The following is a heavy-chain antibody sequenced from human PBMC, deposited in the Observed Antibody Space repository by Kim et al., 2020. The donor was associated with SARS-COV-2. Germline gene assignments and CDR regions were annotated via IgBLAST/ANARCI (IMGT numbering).Heavy chain of an antibody. D-gene: IGHD5-18*01. CDR3: TRDPVTALASWVTFD. J-gene: IGHJ5*01. CDR1: GFTFSDLA. CDR2: TRSRANSYAT. Sequence: GGSLRLSCTASGFTFSDLAMDWVRQASGKGLEWVGRTRSRANSYATAYAASVKGRFTISRDDSKTTLYLQMNSLKTEDTAVYYCTRDPVTALASWVTFD. V-gene: IGHV3-73*01.